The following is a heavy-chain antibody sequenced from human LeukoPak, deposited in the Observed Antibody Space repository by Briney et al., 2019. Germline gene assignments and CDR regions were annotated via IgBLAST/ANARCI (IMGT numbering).Heavy chain of an antibody. V-gene: IGHV4-34*01. CDR1: GGSFSGHY. CDR3: ARGLSPMYYSDSSGWSYFDY. D-gene: IGHD3-22*01. CDR2: INHSGST. Sequence: SETLSLTCVVYGGSFSGHYWSWIRQPPGKGLEWIGEINHSGSTSYNPSLKSRVTISVDTSKNQFSLNLSSVTAADTAVYYCARGLSPMYYSDSSGWSYFDYWGQGTLVTVSS. J-gene: IGHJ4*02.